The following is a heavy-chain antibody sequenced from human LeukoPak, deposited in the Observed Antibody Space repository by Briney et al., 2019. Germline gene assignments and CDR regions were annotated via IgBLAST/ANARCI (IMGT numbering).Heavy chain of an antibody. CDR3: AREGMGYFDS. CDR1: GFNITSNY. CDR2: IYSGGFT. D-gene: IGHD5-24*01. Sequence: GGSLRLSCAASGFNITSNYMNWVRQAPGRGLEWVAIIYSGGFTYYRDSVKGRFTIYRDNSKNTVYLQMNSLRVEDTAVYYCAREGMGYFDSWGQGTLVTVSS. J-gene: IGHJ4*02. V-gene: IGHV3-66*01.